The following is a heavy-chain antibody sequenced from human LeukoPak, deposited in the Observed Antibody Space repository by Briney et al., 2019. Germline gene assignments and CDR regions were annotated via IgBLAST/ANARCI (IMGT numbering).Heavy chain of an antibody. V-gene: IGHV4-34*01. CDR2: INHSGST. Sequence: PSETLSLTCAIYGGSFSGYYWSWIRQPPGKGLEWIGEINHSGSTNYNPSLKSRVTISVDTSKNQFSLKLSSVTAADTAVYYCARRGIVGATRGRWFDPWGQGTLVTVSS. D-gene: IGHD1-26*01. J-gene: IGHJ5*02. CDR1: GGSFSGYY. CDR3: ARRGIVGATRGRWFDP.